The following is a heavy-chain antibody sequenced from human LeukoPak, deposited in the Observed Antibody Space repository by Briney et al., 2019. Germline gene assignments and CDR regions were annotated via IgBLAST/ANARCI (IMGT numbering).Heavy chain of an antibody. CDR1: GGSISSYY. D-gene: IGHD1-20*01. V-gene: IGHV4-59*08. J-gene: IGHJ5*02. CDR3: AGLTGKPNRGWFDP. Sequence: PSETLSLTCTVSGGSISSYYWSWIRQPPGKGLEWIGYIYYSGSTNYNPSLKSRVTISVDTSKNQFSLKLSSVTAADTAVYYCAGLTGKPNRGWFDPWGQGTLVTVSS. CDR2: IYYSGST.